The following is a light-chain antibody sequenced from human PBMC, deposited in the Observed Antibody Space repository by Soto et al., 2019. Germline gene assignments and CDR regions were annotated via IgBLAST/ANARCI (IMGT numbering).Light chain of an antibody. CDR1: SSDIGGYNY. Sequence: QSVLTQPASVSGSPGQSITISCTGGSSDIGGYNYVSWFQQHPGKAPKLMIYEVTKRPSGVSNRFSGSKSGSTASLTISGLQAEDEADYYCSSYTSSNTLVFGTGTKVTVL. V-gene: IGLV2-14*01. CDR3: SSYTSSNTLV. J-gene: IGLJ1*01. CDR2: EVT.